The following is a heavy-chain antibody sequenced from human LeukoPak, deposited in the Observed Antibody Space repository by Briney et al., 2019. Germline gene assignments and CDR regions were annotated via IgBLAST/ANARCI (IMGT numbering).Heavy chain of an antibody. J-gene: IGHJ5*02. CDR1: GGSISSYY. Sequence: SETLSLTCTVSGGSISSYYWSWIRQPPGEGLEWVGYIYYSGSNNYNPTLKSRVTISVDTSKNQFLLKLSSVTAADTAVYYCARADPGPYYDFWSGYYTGSWFDPWGQGTLVTVSS. D-gene: IGHD3-3*01. V-gene: IGHV4-59*01. CDR2: IYYSGSN. CDR3: ARADPGPYYDFWSGYYTGSWFDP.